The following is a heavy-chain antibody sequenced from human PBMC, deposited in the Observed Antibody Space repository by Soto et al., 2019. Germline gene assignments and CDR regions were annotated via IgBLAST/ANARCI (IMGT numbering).Heavy chain of an antibody. D-gene: IGHD3-22*01. V-gene: IGHV4-59*08. CDR3: ARLGGYYQSLDS. CDR1: GGSLGSYY. Sequence: SETLSLTCTVSGGSLGSYYGSWIRQPPGKGLEWIGYSYYTGSTTYNPSIKSRVTISVDSSKNQFSLNLSSVGAADTAVYYCARLGGYYQSLDSWGQGTLVTVSS. J-gene: IGHJ5*01. CDR2: SYYTGST.